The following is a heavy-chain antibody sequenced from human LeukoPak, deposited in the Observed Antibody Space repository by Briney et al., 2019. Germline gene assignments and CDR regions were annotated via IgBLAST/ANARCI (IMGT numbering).Heavy chain of an antibody. V-gene: IGHV3-48*03. CDR2: ISSSGSTI. CDR1: GFIFSSYA. Sequence: GGSLRLSCAASGFIFSSYAMNWVRQAPGEGLEWVSYISSSGSTIYYADSVKGRFTISRDNAKNSLYLQMNSLRAEDTAVYYCAELGITMIGGGWGKGTTVTISS. D-gene: IGHD3-10*02. CDR3: AELGITMIGGG. J-gene: IGHJ6*04.